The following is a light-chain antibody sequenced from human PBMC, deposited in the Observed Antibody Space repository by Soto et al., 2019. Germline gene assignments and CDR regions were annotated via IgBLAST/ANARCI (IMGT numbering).Light chain of an antibody. CDR2: LNSDGSH. V-gene: IGLV4-69*02. CDR1: SGHSSYA. J-gene: IGLJ2*01. CDR3: HTGETGIVV. Sequence: QPVLTQSPSASASLGVSVKLTCTLSSGHSSYAIAWHQQQPEKGPRYLMKLNSDGSHSKGDGIPDRFSGSSSGAERYPTIPGLCEKDEGDYYCHTGETGIVVFGGGTKLP.